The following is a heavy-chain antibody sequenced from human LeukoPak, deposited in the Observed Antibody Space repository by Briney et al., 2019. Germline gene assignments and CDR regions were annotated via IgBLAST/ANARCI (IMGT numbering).Heavy chain of an antibody. CDR2: FDPEDGET. CDR3: ATLRFLEWYRRTGDAFDI. D-gene: IGHD3-3*01. CDR1: GYTLTELS. V-gene: IGHV1-24*01. J-gene: IGHJ3*02. Sequence: GASVKVSCKVSGYTLTELSMHWVRQAPGKGLEWMGGFDPEDGETIYTQKFQGRVTMTEDTSTDTAYMELSSLRSEDTAVYYCATLRFLEWYRRTGDAFDIWGQGTMVTVSS.